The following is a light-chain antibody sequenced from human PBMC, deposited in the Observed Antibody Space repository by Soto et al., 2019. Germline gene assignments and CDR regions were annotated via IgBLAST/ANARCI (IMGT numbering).Light chain of an antibody. CDR2: GGS. Sequence: EIVLTQSPGTLSLAPGERATLSCRASQSVNSNYFTWYQQIPGQAPRLLIYGGSSRATGIPDRFSGSGSGTDFTLTISRLEPEDFAVYYCQHYDASQWTFGQGPKVEI. CDR3: QHYDASQWT. V-gene: IGKV3-20*01. CDR1: QSVNSNY. J-gene: IGKJ1*01.